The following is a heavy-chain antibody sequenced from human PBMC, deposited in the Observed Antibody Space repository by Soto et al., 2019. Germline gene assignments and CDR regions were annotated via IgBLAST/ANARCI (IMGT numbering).Heavy chain of an antibody. CDR2: ISSSSSYI. V-gene: IGHV3-21*01. CDR1: GFTFSSYS. J-gene: IGHJ3*02. Sequence: EVQLVESGGGLVKPGGSLRLSCAASGFTFSSYSMNWVRQAPGKGLEWVSSISSSSSYIYYADSVKGRFTISRDNAKNSLYLQMNSLRAEDTAVYYCSRPNLGGGYDDGFDAFDIWGQGTMVTVSS. D-gene: IGHD5-12*01. CDR3: SRPNLGGGYDDGFDAFDI.